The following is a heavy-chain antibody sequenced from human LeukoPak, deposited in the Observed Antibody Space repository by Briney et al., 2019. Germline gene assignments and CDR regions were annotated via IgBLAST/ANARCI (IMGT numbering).Heavy chain of an antibody. J-gene: IGHJ4*02. CDR1: GGSISSYY. Sequence: PSETLSLTCTVSGGSISSYYWTWIRQPPGKGLEWIGYIYYSGSTNYIPSLKSRVTVSVDTSKNQFSLKLSSVTAADTAVYFCARTNVDTAMAIDYWGQGTLVTVSS. CDR3: ARTNVDTAMAIDY. CDR2: IYYSGST. D-gene: IGHD5-18*01. V-gene: IGHV4-59*01.